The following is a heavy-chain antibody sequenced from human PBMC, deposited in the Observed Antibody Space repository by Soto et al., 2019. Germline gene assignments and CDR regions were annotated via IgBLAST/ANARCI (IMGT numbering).Heavy chain of an antibody. J-gene: IGHJ6*02. CDR2: TYYRSKWYN. D-gene: IGHD4-17*01. Sequence: SQTLSLTCAISGDSVSSNSAAWNWIRQSPSRGLEWLGRTYYRSKWYNDYAVSVKSRITINPDTSKNQFSLQLNSVTPEDTAVYYCARGGHDYGGKPTPGYYYYVMDVWGQGTTVTVSS. CDR3: ARGGHDYGGKPTPGYYYYVMDV. CDR1: GDSVSSNSAA. V-gene: IGHV6-1*01.